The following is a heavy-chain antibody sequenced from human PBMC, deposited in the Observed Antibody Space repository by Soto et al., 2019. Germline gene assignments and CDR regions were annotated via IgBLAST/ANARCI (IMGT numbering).Heavy chain of an antibody. CDR2: INPSGVST. CDR3: AREAVAAAFDY. V-gene: IGHV1-46*03. J-gene: IGHJ4*02. Sequence: QVQLVQSGAEVKKPGASVKVSCKASGYTFTSYYMHWVRQAPGQGLEWMGRINPSGVSTSYAQKFQGRVTMTRDTSTSTVYMELSSLRSEDTTIYYCAREAVAAAFDYWGQGTLVTVSS. CDR1: GYTFTSYY. D-gene: IGHD2-15*01.